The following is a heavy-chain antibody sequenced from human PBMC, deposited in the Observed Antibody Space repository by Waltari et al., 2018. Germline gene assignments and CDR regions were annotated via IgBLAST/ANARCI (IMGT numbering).Heavy chain of an antibody. Sequence: EVQLLESGGGVAQPGGYLRLPCAASAFTFKNYAMSWVRQTPERGLEWVSGINNGGVDRFYTDSVKGRFTISRDNSKNTLYLQMSSLRAEDTAVYYCAKEIGALGTPVFDYWGQGTLVSVSS. CDR3: AKEIGALGTPVFDY. CDR2: INNGGVDR. D-gene: IGHD6-13*01. V-gene: IGHV3-23*01. J-gene: IGHJ4*02. CDR1: AFTFKNYA.